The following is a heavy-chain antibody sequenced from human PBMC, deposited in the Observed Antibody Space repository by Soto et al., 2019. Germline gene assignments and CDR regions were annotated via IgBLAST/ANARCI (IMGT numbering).Heavy chain of an antibody. Sequence: GGSLRLSCAASGFTFSDHYMDWVRQAPGKGLEWVGRTRNKANSYTTEYAASVKGRFTISRDDSKNSLYLQMNSLKTEDTAVYYCARGGYCSSTSCHSDYYGMDVWGQGTTVTVSS. D-gene: IGHD2-2*01. J-gene: IGHJ6*02. V-gene: IGHV3-72*01. CDR2: TRNKANSYTT. CDR1: GFTFSDHY. CDR3: ARGGYCSSTSCHSDYYGMDV.